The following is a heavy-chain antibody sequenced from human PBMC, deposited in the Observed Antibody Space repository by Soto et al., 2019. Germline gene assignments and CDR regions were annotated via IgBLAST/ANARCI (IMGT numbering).Heavy chain of an antibody. V-gene: IGHV1-46*01. J-gene: IGHJ4*02. CDR3: ASVRITIFGVVTPFDY. CDR2: INPSGGST. D-gene: IGHD3-3*01. CDR1: GYTFTSYY. Sequence: ASVKVSCKASGYTFTSYYMHWVRQAPGQGLEWMGIINPSGGSTSYAQKFQGRVTMTRDTSTSTVYMELSSLRSEDTAVYYCASVRITIFGVVTPFDYWRQGTLVTVSS.